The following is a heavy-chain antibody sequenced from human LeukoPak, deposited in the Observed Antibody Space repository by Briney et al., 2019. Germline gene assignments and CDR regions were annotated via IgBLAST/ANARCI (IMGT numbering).Heavy chain of an antibody. J-gene: IGHJ6*02. V-gene: IGHV3-7*05. CDR3: SRDPYSSSWSYGMDV. CDR1: GFTFSNYW. CDR2: IKQDGSET. D-gene: IGHD6-13*01. Sequence: GGSLRLSCTASGFTFSNYWMSWVRQTPEKGLEWVANIKQDGSETVYVDSVKGRFTISRDNAQTSLYLQMSSLRAEDTAVYYCSRDPYSSSWSYGMDVWGQGTTVTVSS.